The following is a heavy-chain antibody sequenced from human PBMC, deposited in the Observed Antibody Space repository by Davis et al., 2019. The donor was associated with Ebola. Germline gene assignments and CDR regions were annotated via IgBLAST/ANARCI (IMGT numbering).Heavy chain of an antibody. D-gene: IGHD3-10*01. Sequence: SLKISCAASGFTFDAYAMHWVRQVPGKGLEWVSGTSWNSGIIGYADSVKGRFTISRDNAKNSLYLQMNMLRADDTAFYYCAKESSLWFREGMDVWGQGTTVTVSS. J-gene: IGHJ6*02. CDR2: TSWNSGII. V-gene: IGHV3-9*01. CDR3: AKESSLWFREGMDV. CDR1: GFTFDAYA.